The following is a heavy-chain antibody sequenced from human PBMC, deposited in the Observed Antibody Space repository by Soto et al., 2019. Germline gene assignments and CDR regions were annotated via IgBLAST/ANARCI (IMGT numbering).Heavy chain of an antibody. Sequence: PSETLSLTCAVSGGSISSSNWWSWVRQPPGKGLEWIGEIYHSGSTNYNPSLKSRVTISVDKSKNQFSLKLSSVTAADTAVYYCARDRIVGATPPFDYYYYGMDVWGQGTTVTVSS. V-gene: IGHV4-4*02. CDR3: ARDRIVGATPPFDYYYYGMDV. CDR2: IYHSGST. CDR1: GGSISSSNW. J-gene: IGHJ6*02. D-gene: IGHD1-26*01.